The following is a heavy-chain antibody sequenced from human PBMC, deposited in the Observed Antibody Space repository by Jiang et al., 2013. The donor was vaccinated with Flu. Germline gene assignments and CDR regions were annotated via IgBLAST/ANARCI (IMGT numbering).Heavy chain of an antibody. CDR1: GDSVTSNSFA. CDR2: TLYRSKWYY. J-gene: IGHJ4*02. D-gene: IGHD1-14*01. CDR3: ARGDTGAFDY. Sequence: VISGDSVTSNSFAWNWIRQSPSRGLEWLGKTLYRSKWYYHYAPSVKSRITIKPDTSKNQFSLQLNSVTPEDTAMYYCARGDTGAFDYWGQGTLVTVSS. V-gene: IGHV6-1*01.